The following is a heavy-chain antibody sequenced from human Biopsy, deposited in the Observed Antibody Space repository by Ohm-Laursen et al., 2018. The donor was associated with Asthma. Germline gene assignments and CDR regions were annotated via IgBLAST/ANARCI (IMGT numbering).Heavy chain of an antibody. CDR3: AKNSRRGSHDPFDI. Sequence: SLRLSCSASGFNFDDYGMNWVRQGPGKGLEWVAGISWNSVSIAYADSVRGRFTISRGNAKTSLYLQMNSLRDGDTAVYFCAKNSRRGSHDPFDIWGQGTMVTASS. CDR1: GFNFDDYG. CDR2: ISWNSVSI. J-gene: IGHJ3*02. D-gene: IGHD1-26*01. V-gene: IGHV3-9*01.